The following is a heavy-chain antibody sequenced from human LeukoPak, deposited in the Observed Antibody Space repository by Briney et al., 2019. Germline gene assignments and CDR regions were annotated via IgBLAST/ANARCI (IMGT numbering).Heavy chain of an antibody. J-gene: IGHJ5*02. V-gene: IGHV4-34*01. CDR2: INHSGRT. D-gene: IGHD2-2*01. CDR1: SGSFTGYF. CDR3: ARYRSYCTSTTCYRDWFDP. Sequence: SETLSLTCAVYSGSFTGYFWSWIRQPPGKGLEWIGEINHSGRTNYNPSLKSRVTISVDTSKNQFSLKLTSVTAADTAVYYCARYRSYCTSTTCYRDWFDPWGQGTLVTVSS.